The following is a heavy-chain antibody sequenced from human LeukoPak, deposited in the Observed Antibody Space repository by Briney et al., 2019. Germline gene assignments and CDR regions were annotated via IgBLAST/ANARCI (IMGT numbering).Heavy chain of an antibody. CDR1: GFTFSSYS. CDR2: ISSSSSYI. D-gene: IGHD3-10*01. CDR3: ARVLWFGESQRPLYYYYYGMDV. V-gene: IGHV3-21*01. Sequence: PGGSLRLSCAASGFTFSSYSMNWVRQAPGKGLEWVSSISSSSSYIYYADSVKGRFTISRDNAKNSLYLQMNSLRAEDTAVYYCARVLWFGESQRPLYYYYYGMDVWGQATTVTVSS. J-gene: IGHJ6*01.